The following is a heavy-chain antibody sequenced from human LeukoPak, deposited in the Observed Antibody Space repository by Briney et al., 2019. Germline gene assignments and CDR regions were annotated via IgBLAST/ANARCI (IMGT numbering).Heavy chain of an antibody. D-gene: IGHD1-14*01. J-gene: IGHJ5*02. V-gene: IGHV4-39*01. CDR1: GGSISSSSYY. CDR3: ARHNRRWLFDP. CDR2: IYYSGST. Sequence: SETLSFTCTVSGGSISSSSYYWGWIRQPPGKGLEWIGSIYYSGSTYYNPSLKSRVTISVDTSKNQFSLKLSSVTAADTAVYYCARHNRRWLFDPWGQGTLVTVSS.